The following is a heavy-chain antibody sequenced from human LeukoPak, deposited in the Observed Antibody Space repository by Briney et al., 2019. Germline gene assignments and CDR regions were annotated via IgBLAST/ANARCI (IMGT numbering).Heavy chain of an antibody. V-gene: IGHV3-21*01. J-gene: IGHJ4*02. CDR2: ISTSSSYI. CDR3: ARGDLYYYDSSGGDY. D-gene: IGHD3-22*01. CDR1: GFTFSSYT. Sequence: TGGSLRLSCAASGFTFSSYTMNWVRQAPGKGLEWVSSISTSSSYIYYADSVKGRFTISRDNAKNSLYLQMNSLRAEDTAVYYCARGDLYYYDSSGGDYWGQGTLGTVSS.